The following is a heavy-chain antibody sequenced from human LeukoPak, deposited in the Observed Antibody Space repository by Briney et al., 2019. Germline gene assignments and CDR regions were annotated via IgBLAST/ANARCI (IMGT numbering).Heavy chain of an antibody. CDR2: ASSDGSST. CDR1: GFTFSRFW. J-gene: IGHJ4*02. V-gene: IGHV3-74*01. Sequence: GGSLRLSCIGSGFTFSRFWMHWVRQAPGKGLEWVSRASSDGSSTVYADSVKGRFTISRDNAKKTLYLQMNSLGVEDTARYYCARDSDAGFDYWGRGTLVTVSS. CDR3: ARDSDAGFDY.